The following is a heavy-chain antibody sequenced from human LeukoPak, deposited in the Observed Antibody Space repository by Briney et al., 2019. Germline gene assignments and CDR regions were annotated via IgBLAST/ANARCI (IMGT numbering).Heavy chain of an antibody. CDR2: ISYDGSNK. CDR3: AKILTDFDY. J-gene: IGHJ4*02. Sequence: GGSLRLPCAASGFTFSSYAMHWVRRAPGKGLEWVAVISYDGSNKYYADSVKGRFTISRDNSKNTLYLQMNSLRAEDTAVYYRAKILTDFDYWGQGTLVTVSS. CDR1: GFTFSSYA. D-gene: IGHD3-9*01. V-gene: IGHV3-30-3*01.